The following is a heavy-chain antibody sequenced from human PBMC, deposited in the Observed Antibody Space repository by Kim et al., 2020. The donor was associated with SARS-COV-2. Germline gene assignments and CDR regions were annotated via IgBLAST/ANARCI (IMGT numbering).Heavy chain of an antibody. Sequence: SQTLSLTCAISGDSVSSNSAAWNWIRQSPSRGLEWLGRTYYRSKWYNDYAVSVKSRITINPDTSKNQFSLQLNSVTPEDTAVYYCARGGDGKQWLVLYFDYWGQGTLVTVSS. J-gene: IGHJ4*02. D-gene: IGHD6-19*01. V-gene: IGHV6-1*01. CDR3: ARGGDGKQWLVLYFDY. CDR1: GDSVSSNSAA. CDR2: TYYRSKWYN.